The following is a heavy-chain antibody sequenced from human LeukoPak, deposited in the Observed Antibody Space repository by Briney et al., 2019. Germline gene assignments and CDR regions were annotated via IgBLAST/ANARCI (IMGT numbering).Heavy chain of an antibody. CDR1: GFTFSSYS. V-gene: IGHV3-21*01. CDR3: ARDHEGYCSGGSCSLFDY. J-gene: IGHJ4*02. Sequence: GGSLRLSCAASGFTFSSYSMNWVRQAPGKGLEWVSSISSSSSYIYYADSVKGRFTISRDNAKNSLYLPMTSLRAEDTAVYYCARDHEGYCSGGSCSLFDYWGQGTLVTVSS. CDR2: ISSSSSYI. D-gene: IGHD2-15*01.